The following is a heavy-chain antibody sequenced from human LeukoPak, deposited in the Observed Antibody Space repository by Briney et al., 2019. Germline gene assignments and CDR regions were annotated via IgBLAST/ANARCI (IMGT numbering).Heavy chain of an antibody. D-gene: IGHD3-22*01. J-gene: IGHJ4*02. CDR1: GGSISSGSYY. Sequence: SETLSLTCTVSGGSISSGSYYWGWIRQPPGKGLEWIGSIYHSGSTYYNPSLKSRVTISVDTSKNQFSLKLSSVTAADTAVYYCARRDGSGYSNFDYWGQGTLVTVSS. CDR2: IYHSGST. CDR3: ARRDGSGYSNFDY. V-gene: IGHV4-39*07.